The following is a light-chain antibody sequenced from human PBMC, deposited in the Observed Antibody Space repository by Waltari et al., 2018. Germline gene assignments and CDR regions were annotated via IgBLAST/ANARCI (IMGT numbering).Light chain of an antibody. Sequence: QSVLTQPPSASGTPGQRVTISCSGSSSNIGSNYVYWYQQLPGTAPKLLIYRNDQPPSGVPDRFSGSKSGTSASRAISVLRSEDEADYYCAAWDNSLSGPAFGGGTKLTVL. V-gene: IGLV1-47*01. CDR1: SSNIGSNY. CDR2: RND. J-gene: IGLJ2*01. CDR3: AAWDNSLSGPA.